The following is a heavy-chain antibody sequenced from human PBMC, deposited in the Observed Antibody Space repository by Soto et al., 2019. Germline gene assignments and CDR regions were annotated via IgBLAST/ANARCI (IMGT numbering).Heavy chain of an antibody. D-gene: IGHD3-3*01. V-gene: IGHV4-59*03. Sequence: QVQLQQSGPGLVKPSETLSLTCSVSGGSISSYFKNWIRQAPGKGLEWIGCIYDSGDANYNPSLKSRVTISFDTSKNQFSLKLSSVTAADTAVYYCVSSRTAVFGDALDIWALGTMVTVS. CDR1: GGSISSYF. J-gene: IGHJ3*02. CDR2: IYDSGDA. CDR3: VSSRTAVFGDALDI.